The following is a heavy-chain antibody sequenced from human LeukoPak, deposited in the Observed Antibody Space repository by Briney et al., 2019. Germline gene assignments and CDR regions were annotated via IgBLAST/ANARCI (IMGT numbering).Heavy chain of an antibody. CDR3: ARVICSGGSCRFDY. J-gene: IGHJ4*02. CDR1: GGSISSYY. V-gene: IGHV4-59*01. CDR2: IYYSGST. Sequence: SETLSLTCTVSGGSISSYYWSWIRQPPGKGLEWIGYIYYSGSTNYNPSLKSRVTISVDTSKNQFSLKLSSVTAADTAVYYCARVICSGGSCRFDYWGQGTLVTVSS. D-gene: IGHD2-15*01.